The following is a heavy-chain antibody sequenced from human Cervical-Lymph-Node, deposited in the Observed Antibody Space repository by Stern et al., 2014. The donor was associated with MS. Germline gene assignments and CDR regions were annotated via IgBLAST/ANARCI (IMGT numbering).Heavy chain of an antibody. CDR1: GYTFFGYY. V-gene: IGHV1-46*03. CDR2: INRNDGAT. Sequence: VQLVQSGAEVKKPGASVTVSCRASGYTFFGYYIHWVRQAPGQGLEWMGIINRNDGATTYAEKFQGRVTMTRDTSTNTAYMQLGSLTSEDTAVFFCARDGADNDAFDVWGQGTMVTVSS. J-gene: IGHJ3*01. CDR3: ARDGADNDAFDV. D-gene: IGHD1-26*01.